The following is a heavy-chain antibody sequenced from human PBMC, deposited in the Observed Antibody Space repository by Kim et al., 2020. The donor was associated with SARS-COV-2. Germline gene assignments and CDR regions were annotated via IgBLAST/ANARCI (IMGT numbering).Heavy chain of an antibody. V-gene: IGHV3-30*02. CDR3: AKDGVYSYGVDY. D-gene: IGHD5-18*01. CDR1: GFIFSRYA. CDR2: IWYDGSNK. J-gene: IGHJ4*02. Sequence: GGSLRLSCAASGFIFSRYAMIWVRQAPGEGLEWLATIWYDGSNKYYKDSVKGRFTISRDNSKNTLYLQMNSLRAEDTAVYYCAKDGVYSYGVDYWGQGTLVTVSS.